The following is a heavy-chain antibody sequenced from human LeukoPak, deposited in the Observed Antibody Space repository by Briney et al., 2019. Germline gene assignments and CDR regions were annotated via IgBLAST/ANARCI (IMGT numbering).Heavy chain of an antibody. V-gene: IGHV3-30*02. CDR1: GFIFSDYS. Sequence: PGGSLRLSCAASGFIFSDYSMSWVRQAPGKGLEWVAFIRYDGSNKYYADSVKGRFTISRDNSKNTLYLQMNSLRAEDTAVYYCAKDFYESSGYYYDYWGQGTLVTVSS. CDR2: IRYDGSNK. CDR3: AKDFYESSGYYYDY. J-gene: IGHJ4*02. D-gene: IGHD3-22*01.